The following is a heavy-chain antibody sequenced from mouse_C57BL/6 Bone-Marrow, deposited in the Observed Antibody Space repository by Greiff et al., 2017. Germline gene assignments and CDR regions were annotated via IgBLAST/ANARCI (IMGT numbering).Heavy chain of an antibody. CDR2: ISYDGSN. Sequence: EVKLQESGPGLVKPSQSLSLTCSVTGYSITSGYYWNWIRQFPGNKLEWMGYISYDGSNNYNPSLKNRISITRDTSKNQFFLKLNSVTTEDTATYYCASDYSNYVWFAYWGQGTLVTVSA. CDR3: ASDYSNYVWFAY. J-gene: IGHJ3*01. V-gene: IGHV3-6*01. D-gene: IGHD2-5*01. CDR1: GYSITSGYY.